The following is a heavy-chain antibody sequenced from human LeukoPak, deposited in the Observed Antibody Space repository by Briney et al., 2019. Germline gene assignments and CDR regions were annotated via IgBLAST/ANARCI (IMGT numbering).Heavy chain of an antibody. CDR2: INAGNGNT. CDR3: ARDHSRHSSSWYEGYYFDY. J-gene: IGHJ4*02. V-gene: IGHV1-3*01. Sequence: ASVNVSCKASGYTFTSYAMHWVRQAPGQRLEWMGGINAGNGNTKYSQKFQGRVTITRDTSASTAYMELSSLRSEDTAVYYCARDHSRHSSSWYEGYYFDYWGQGTLVTVSS. CDR1: GYTFTSYA. D-gene: IGHD6-13*01.